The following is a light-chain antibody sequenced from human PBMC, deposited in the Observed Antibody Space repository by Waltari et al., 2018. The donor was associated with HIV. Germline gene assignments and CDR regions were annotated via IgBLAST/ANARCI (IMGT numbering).Light chain of an antibody. J-gene: IGLJ3*02. V-gene: IGLV1-47*01. CDR2: RGD. CDR3: AAWTDIMSGWL. Sequence: TQSPSASGAPGQRVTLTCSAVTSNIARDSIYWYHQVPGTAPKPLIVRGDQRPSGVPDRFSGSKSGASSSLAIRGLQSDDEADYYCAAWTDIMSGWLFGGGTKLTVL. CDR1: TSNIARDS.